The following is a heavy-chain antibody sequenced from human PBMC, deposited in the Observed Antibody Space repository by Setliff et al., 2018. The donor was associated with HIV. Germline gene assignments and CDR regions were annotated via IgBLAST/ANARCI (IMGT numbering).Heavy chain of an antibody. D-gene: IGHD3-3*01. CDR1: GYTFTSYG. J-gene: IGHJ3*02. CDR2: ISAYNGNT. Sequence: ASVKVSCKASGYTFTSYGISWVRQAPGQGLEWMGWISAYNGNTHYAQKLQGRVTMTTYTSTGTAYMELRSLRSDDTAVYYCARVRERIGVTGTDDAFDIWGQGTAVTVSS. CDR3: ARVRERIGVTGTDDAFDI. V-gene: IGHV1-18*01.